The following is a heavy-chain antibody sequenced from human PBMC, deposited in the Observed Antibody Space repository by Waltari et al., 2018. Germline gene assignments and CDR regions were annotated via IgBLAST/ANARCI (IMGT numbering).Heavy chain of an antibody. J-gene: IGHJ4*02. Sequence: QVQLVQSGAEVKKPGASVKVSCKASGYTFTSYAMHWVRQAPGQRLEWMGWINAGNGNTKYYQKFQGRVTITRDTSASTAYMELSSVRSEDTAVYYCARALVVYERGDYWGQGTLVTVSS. V-gene: IGHV1-3*01. D-gene: IGHD2-8*02. CDR1: GYTFTSYA. CDR3: ARALVVYERGDY. CDR2: INAGNGNT.